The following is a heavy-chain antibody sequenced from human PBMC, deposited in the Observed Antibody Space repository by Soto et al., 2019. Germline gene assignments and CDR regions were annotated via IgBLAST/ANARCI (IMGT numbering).Heavy chain of an antibody. V-gene: IGHV3-30-3*01. CDR1: GFTFSGYA. Sequence: QVQLVESGGGVVQPGRSLRLSCAASGFTFSGYAMHWVRQAPGKGLEWVAFISHDESNRLYADSVKGRFSISRDNSKKMLYLQMNSLRPEDTAVYYCPRVGLSNSWTEALDVWGHGTTVTVSS. CDR3: PRVGLSNSWTEALDV. D-gene: IGHD3-16*01. J-gene: IGHJ6*02. CDR2: ISHDESNR.